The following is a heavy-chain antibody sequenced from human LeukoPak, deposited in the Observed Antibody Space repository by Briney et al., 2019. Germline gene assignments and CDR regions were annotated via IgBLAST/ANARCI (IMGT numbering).Heavy chain of an antibody. V-gene: IGHV3-48*03. CDR1: GFTFSSYA. J-gene: IGHJ6*04. D-gene: IGHD2-15*01. CDR3: AGEYVVVAAGATRYYYHGMDV. Sequence: GGSLRLSCAASGFTFSSYAMNWVRQAPGKGLEWVSYISSSGSTIYYADSVKGRFTISRDNAKNSLYLQMNSLRAEETAVYYCAGEYVVVAAGATRYYYHGMDVWGKGTPVTVSS. CDR2: ISSSGSTI.